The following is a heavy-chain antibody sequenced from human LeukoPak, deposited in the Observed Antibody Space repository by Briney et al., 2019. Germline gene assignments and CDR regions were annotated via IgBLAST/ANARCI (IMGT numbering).Heavy chain of an antibody. CDR2: IRNKANSYII. Sequence: PGGSLRLSCAASGFTISDHNMDWVRQAPGKGLEWVGRIRNKANSYIIEDAASVRGRFTISRDDSKNSLFLQMNSLRAEDTAVYYCARDAGWRLDPWGQGTLVTVSS. V-gene: IGHV3-72*01. J-gene: IGHJ5*02. CDR1: GFTISDHN. D-gene: IGHD3-3*01. CDR3: ARDAGWRLDP.